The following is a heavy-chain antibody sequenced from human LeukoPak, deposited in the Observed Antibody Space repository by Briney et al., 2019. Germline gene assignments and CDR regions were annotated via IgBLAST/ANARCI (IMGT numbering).Heavy chain of an antibody. CDR3: ARDRVLTPYNWFDP. CDR2: ISGGGGTT. J-gene: IGHJ5*02. Sequence: GGSLRLSCAASGFTFSDYAMAWVRQAPGKGLEWVSSISGGGGTTYYADSVKGRFTISRDNHVNTLYLQMDILRAEDTAVYHCARDRVLTPYNWFDPWGQGTLVTVSS. V-gene: IGHV3-23*01. CDR1: GFTFSDYA. D-gene: IGHD4/OR15-4a*01.